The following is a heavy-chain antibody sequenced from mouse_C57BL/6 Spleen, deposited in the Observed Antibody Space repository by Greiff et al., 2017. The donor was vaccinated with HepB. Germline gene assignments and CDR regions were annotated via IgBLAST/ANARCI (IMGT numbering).Heavy chain of an antibody. CDR1: GYTFTSYW. CDR3: ARIRYDYPYYFDY. J-gene: IGHJ2*01. Sequence: QVQLQQSGAELVRPGSSVKLSCKASGYTFTSYWMHWVKQRPIQGLEWIGNIDPSDSETHYNQKFKDKATLTVDKSSSTAYMQLSSLTSEDSAVYYCARIRYDYPYYFDYWGQGTTLTVSS. V-gene: IGHV1-52*01. CDR2: IDPSDSET. D-gene: IGHD2-4*01.